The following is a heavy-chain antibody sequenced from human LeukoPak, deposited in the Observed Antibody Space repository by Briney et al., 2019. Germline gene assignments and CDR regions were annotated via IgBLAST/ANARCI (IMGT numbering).Heavy chain of an antibody. V-gene: IGHV4-30-2*01. D-gene: IGHD7-27*01. CDR3: ARGSIMPTGDDAFDI. CDR1: GGSISSYS. J-gene: IGHJ3*02. CDR2: IYHSGST. Sequence: PSETLSLTCTVSGGSISSYSWSWIRQPPGKGLEWIGYIYHSGSTYYNPSLKSRVTISVDRSKNQFSLKLSSVTAADTAVYYCARGSIMPTGDDAFDIWGQGTMVTVSS.